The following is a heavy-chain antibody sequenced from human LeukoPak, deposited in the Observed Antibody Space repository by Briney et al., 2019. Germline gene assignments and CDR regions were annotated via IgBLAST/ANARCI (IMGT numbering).Heavy chain of an antibody. Sequence: SETLSLTCSVSGGSISSYYWSWIRQPAGKGLEWIGRIYTSGSTNYNPSLKSRVTISVDTSKNQFSLKLSSVTAADTAVYYCARLAGYSSSSKVYYYYYMDVWGKGTTVTVSS. CDR3: ARLAGYSSSSKVYYYYYMDV. CDR2: IYTSGST. D-gene: IGHD6-6*01. V-gene: IGHV4-4*07. J-gene: IGHJ6*03. CDR1: GGSISSYY.